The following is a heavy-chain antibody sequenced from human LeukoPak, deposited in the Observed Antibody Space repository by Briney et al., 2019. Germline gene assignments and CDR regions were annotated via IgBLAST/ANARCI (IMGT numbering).Heavy chain of an antibody. V-gene: IGHV3-11*01. CDR2: ISSSGSTI. D-gene: IGHD3-3*01. J-gene: IGHJ4*02. CDR3: ARALLRFLEWSPGDY. CDR1: GFTFSDYY. Sequence: GGSLRLSCAASGFTFSDYYMSWIRQAPGKGLEWVSYISSSGSTIYYAHSVKGRFTISRDNAKNSLYLQMNSLRAEDTAVYYCARALLRFLEWSPGDYWGQGTLVTVSS.